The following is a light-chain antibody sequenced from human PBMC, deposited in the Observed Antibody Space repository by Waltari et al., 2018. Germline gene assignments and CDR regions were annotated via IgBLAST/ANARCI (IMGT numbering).Light chain of an antibody. J-gene: IGKJ5*01. CDR1: CGFSKTY. CDR3: QQYVGPPLT. CDR2: DAS. V-gene: IGKV3-20*01. Sequence: MASCGFSKTYFAWYQQKPGQAPRLLIVDASSRATDIPHRFRGSGSGTDFTLTISRVEPEDFAVYYCQQYVGPPLTFGQGTRLEIK.